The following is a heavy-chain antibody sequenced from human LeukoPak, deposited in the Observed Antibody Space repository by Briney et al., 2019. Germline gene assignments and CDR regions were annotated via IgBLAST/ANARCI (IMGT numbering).Heavy chain of an antibody. CDR2: INSDGSRI. D-gene: IGHD3-22*01. V-gene: IGHV3-74*01. Sequence: QTGGSLRLSCVASGITFSNYWMHWVRQAPGKGLEWVSRINSDGSRITYADSVKGRFTISRDNAKNTLYLQMNSLRVEDTAVYYCASSPVITRDWGQGTLVTVSS. J-gene: IGHJ4*02. CDR3: ASSPVITRD. CDR1: GITFSNYW.